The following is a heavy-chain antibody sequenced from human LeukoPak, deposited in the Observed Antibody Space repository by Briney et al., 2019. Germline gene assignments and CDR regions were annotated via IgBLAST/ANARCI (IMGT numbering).Heavy chain of an antibody. Sequence: SETLSLTCTVSGGSISSSSYYWGWIRQPPGKGLEWIGSIYYSGSTWSSLKSRVTISIDTSKNKFSLKLSSVTAADTAVYYCARGLYYGSGSYYYYYYYMDVWGKGTTVTVSS. D-gene: IGHD3-10*01. CDR2: IYYSGST. V-gene: IGHV4-39*07. CDR3: ARGLYYGSGSYYYYYYYMDV. CDR1: GGSISSSSYY. J-gene: IGHJ6*03.